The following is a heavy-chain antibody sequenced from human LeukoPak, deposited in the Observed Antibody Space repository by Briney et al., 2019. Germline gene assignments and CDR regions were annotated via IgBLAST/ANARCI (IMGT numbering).Heavy chain of an antibody. CDR2: IYHSGST. CDR1: GGSISSGGYS. Sequence: SQTLSLTCADSGGSISSGGYSWSWIRQPPGKGLEWIGYIYHSGSTYYNPSLKSRVTISVDRSKNQFSLKLSSVTAADTAVYYCARLSRGDQPDWYYYYGMDVWGQGTTVTVSS. D-gene: IGHD1-14*01. J-gene: IGHJ6*02. CDR3: ARLSRGDQPDWYYYYGMDV. V-gene: IGHV4-30-2*01.